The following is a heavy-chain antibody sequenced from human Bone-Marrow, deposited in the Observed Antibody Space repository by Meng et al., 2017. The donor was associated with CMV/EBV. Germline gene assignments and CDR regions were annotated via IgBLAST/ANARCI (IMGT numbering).Heavy chain of an antibody. V-gene: IGHV1-69*10. CDR3: ARGGYSSSYPGY. J-gene: IGHJ4*02. D-gene: IGHD6-6*01. Sequence: SVKVSCKASGGTFSSYAISWVRQAPGQGLEWMGGIIPILGIANYAQKFQGRVTITADKSTSTAYMELSSLRSEDTAVYYCARGGYSSSYPGYWGQGTLVTVSS. CDR2: IIPILGIA. CDR1: GGTFSSYA.